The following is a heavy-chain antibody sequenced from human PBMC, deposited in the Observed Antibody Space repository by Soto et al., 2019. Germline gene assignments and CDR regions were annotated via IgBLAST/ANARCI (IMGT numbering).Heavy chain of an antibody. D-gene: IGHD2-2*03. V-gene: IGHV4-59*01. CDR3: ARVFKGGYCSSTSCYGSGFYYYYYMDV. CDR1: GCSISSYY. Sequence: SETLSLTCTVSGCSISSYYWSWIRQPPGKGLEWIGYIYYSGSTNYNPSLKSRVTISVDTSKNQFSLKLSSVTAADTAVYYCARVFKGGYCSSTSCYGSGFYYYYYMDVWGKGTTVTVSS. J-gene: IGHJ6*03. CDR2: IYYSGST.